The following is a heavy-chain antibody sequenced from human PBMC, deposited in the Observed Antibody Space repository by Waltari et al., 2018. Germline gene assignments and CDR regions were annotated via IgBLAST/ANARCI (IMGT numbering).Heavy chain of an antibody. V-gene: IGHV4-59*01. Sequence: QVQLQESGPGLVKPSETLSLTRTVPGGSISSYYWSWIRPAPGKGLEWIGYIYYSGSTNYNPSRKSRVTISVDTSKNQFSLKLSSVTAADTAVYYCARAYYDFWSCQFYYYYMDVWGKGTTVTVSS. CDR1: GGSISSYY. J-gene: IGHJ6*03. CDR2: IYYSGST. CDR3: ARAYYDFWSCQFYYYYMDV. D-gene: IGHD3-3*01.